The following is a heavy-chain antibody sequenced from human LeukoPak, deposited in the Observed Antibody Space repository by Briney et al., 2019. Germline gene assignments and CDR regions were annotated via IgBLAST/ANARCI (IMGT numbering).Heavy chain of an antibody. CDR1: GGTFSSYA. CDR2: IIPIFGTA. Sequence: GASVKVSCKASGGTFSSYAISWVRQAPGQGLEWMGGIIPIFGTANYAQKFQGRVTITADESTSTAYMELSSLRSEDTAVYYCARDRLIDARYCSSTSCTLRIVPPFQHWGQGTLVTVSS. CDR3: ARDRLIDARYCSSTSCTLRIVPPFQH. V-gene: IGHV1-69*13. J-gene: IGHJ1*01. D-gene: IGHD2-2*01.